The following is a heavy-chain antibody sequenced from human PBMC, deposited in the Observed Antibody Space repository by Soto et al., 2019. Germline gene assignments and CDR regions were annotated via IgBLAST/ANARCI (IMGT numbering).Heavy chain of an antibody. V-gene: IGHV1-69*01. CDR2: IIPIYGTA. CDR3: AKDRRADWESYYYYAMDV. Sequence: QVQLVQSGAEVKKPGSSVKVSCKASGGTFSSFTISWVRQAPGQGLEWMGGIIPIYGTANYAQKFQGSGTITADASTRTAYMELSSLRSEDTAVYYCAKDRRADWESYYYYAMDVWGQGTTVTVSS. CDR1: GGTFSSFT. D-gene: IGHD1-26*01. J-gene: IGHJ6*02.